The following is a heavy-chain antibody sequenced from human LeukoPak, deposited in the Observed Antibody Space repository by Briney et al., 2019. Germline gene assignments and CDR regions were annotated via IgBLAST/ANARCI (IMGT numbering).Heavy chain of an antibody. CDR1: GFTFSSYG. Sequence: QSGGSLRLSCAASGFTFSSYGMHWVRQAPGKGLEWVAVIWYDGSNKYYADSVKGRFTIYRDNSKNTLYLQMNSLRAEDTAVYYCAKEGVYSSSSKGIAVAGTDYWGQGTLVTVSS. V-gene: IGHV3-33*06. CDR2: IWYDGSNK. D-gene: IGHD6-19*01. J-gene: IGHJ4*02. CDR3: AKEGVYSSSSKGIAVAGTDY.